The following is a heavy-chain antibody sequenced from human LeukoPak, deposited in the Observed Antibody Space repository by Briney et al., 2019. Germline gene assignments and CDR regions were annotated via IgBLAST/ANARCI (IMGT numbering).Heavy chain of an antibody. V-gene: IGHV4-34*01. CDR1: GGSFSGYC. Sequence: SETLSLACAVYGGSFSGYCWSWIRQPPGKGLEWIGEINHSGSTNYNPSLKSRVTISVDMSKNQFSLKLSSVTAADTAVYYCARVGRVRYFDWLSDYWGQGTLVTVSS. CDR2: INHSGST. D-gene: IGHD3-9*01. J-gene: IGHJ4*02. CDR3: ARVGRVRYFDWLSDY.